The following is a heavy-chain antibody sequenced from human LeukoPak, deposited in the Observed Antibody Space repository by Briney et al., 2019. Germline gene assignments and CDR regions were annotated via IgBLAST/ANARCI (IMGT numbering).Heavy chain of an antibody. CDR3: ASYGMDV. CDR2: INHSGST. V-gene: IGHV4-34*01. CDR1: GGSFSGYY. Sequence: SETLSLTCAVYGGSFSGYYWSWIRQPPGKGLEWIGEINHSGSTNYNPSLKSRVTVSVDTSKNQFSLKLSSVTAADTAVYYCASYGMDVWGQGTTVTVSS. J-gene: IGHJ6*02.